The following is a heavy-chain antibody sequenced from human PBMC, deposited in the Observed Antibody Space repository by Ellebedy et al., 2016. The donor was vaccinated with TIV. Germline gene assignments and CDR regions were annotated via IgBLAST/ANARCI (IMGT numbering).Heavy chain of an antibody. J-gene: IGHJ6*02. D-gene: IGHD1-7*01. V-gene: IGHV4-4*02. CDR3: ARAWGFKLNYFYYGMDV. CDR2: IYHNGST. CDR1: GGSISSSNW. Sequence: SETLSLTXAVSGGSISSSNWWSWVRQPPGKGLEWIGEIYHNGSTHYNPSLKSRVTISVDKSKNQFSLKLSSVTAADTAVYYCARAWGFKLNYFYYGMDVWGQGTTVTVSS.